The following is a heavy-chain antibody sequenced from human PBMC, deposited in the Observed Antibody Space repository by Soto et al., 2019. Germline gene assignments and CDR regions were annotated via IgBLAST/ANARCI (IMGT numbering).Heavy chain of an antibody. V-gene: IGHV4-4*07. J-gene: IGHJ6*02. Sequence: SETLSLTCTISGGSINNYYWSWIRQPAGKGLEWIGRIFPSGNANYNPSLKSRVIMSVDTSKNQFSLNLNSVTAADTAVYYCARGSLTMDVWGQGTTVTVSS. CDR2: IFPSGNA. CDR3: ARGSLTMDV. D-gene: IGHD3-10*01. CDR1: GGSINNYY.